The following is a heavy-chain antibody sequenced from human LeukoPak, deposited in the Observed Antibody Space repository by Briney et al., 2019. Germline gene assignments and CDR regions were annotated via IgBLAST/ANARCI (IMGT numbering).Heavy chain of an antibody. J-gene: IGHJ4*02. CDR1: GFTLSSYW. D-gene: IGHD2-15*01. CDR2: IKQDGSEI. Sequence: GGTLRLSCAASGFTLSSYWMIWVRQAPGKGLEWVANIKQDGSEISYVDSVKGRFTISRDNAKNSLYLQMNSLRAEDTAVYYCVRGNPFGGYWGQGTLVTVSS. CDR3: VRGNPFGGY. V-gene: IGHV3-7*03.